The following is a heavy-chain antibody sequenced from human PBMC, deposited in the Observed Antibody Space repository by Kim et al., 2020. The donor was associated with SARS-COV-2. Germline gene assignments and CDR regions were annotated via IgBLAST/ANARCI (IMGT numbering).Heavy chain of an antibody. CDR3: AKDGDYDFWSGSIAEYF. Sequence: GGSLRLSCAASGFTFSSYGMHWVRQAPGKGLEWVAVISYDGSNKYYADSVKGRFTISRDNSKNTLYLQMNSLRAEDMAVYYCAKDGDYDFWSGSIAEYF. J-gene: IGHJ1*01. CDR2: ISYDGSNK. V-gene: IGHV3-30*18. D-gene: IGHD3-3*01. CDR1: GFTFSSYG.